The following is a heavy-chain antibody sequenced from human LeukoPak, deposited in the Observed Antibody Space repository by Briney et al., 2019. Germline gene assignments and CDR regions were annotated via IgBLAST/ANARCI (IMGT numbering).Heavy chain of an antibody. V-gene: IGHV3-33*01. CDR2: IWYDGSNK. Sequence: GGSLRLSCAASGFTFSSYGMHWVRQAPGKGLEWVAVIWYDGSNKYYADYVNGRFTVSRDNSKNTLYLQMNSLRAEDTAVYYCAREIAVAGGAFGYWGQGTLVTVSS. J-gene: IGHJ4*02. CDR1: GFTFSSYG. CDR3: AREIAVAGGAFGY. D-gene: IGHD6-19*01.